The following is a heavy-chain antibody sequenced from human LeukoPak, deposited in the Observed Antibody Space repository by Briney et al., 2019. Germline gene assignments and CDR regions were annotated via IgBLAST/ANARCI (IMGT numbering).Heavy chain of an antibody. V-gene: IGHV4-59*12. CDR3: ARGRITAAGYYYYYGMDV. CDR1: GGSISSYY. D-gene: IGHD6-13*01. J-gene: IGHJ6*02. Sequence: SETLSLTCTVSGGSISSYYWSWIRQPPGKGLEWIGYIYNSGSTNYNPSLKSRVTISVDTSKNQFSLKLSSVTAADTAVYYCARGRITAAGYYYYYGMDVWGQGTTVTVSS. CDR2: IYNSGST.